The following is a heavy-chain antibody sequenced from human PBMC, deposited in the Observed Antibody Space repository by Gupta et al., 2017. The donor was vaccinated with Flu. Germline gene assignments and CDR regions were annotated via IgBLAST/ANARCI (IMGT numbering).Heavy chain of an antibody. V-gene: IGHV3-30*18. CDR3: EKDWRWKNNSYGMNG. Sequence: ERVLESGGGVVQPGRSLSPSCTPSGCSFSNYGMHWVRQGPGKGLEGVAVISHDGTKYYHSDSGKGRFTSSRDNAKNTLYLQMSSLRTEDTAVYYCEKDWRWKNNSYGMNGWGPGTTVTVSS. CDR2: ISHDGTKY. J-gene: IGHJ6*02. D-gene: IGHD3-10*01. CDR1: GCSFSNYG.